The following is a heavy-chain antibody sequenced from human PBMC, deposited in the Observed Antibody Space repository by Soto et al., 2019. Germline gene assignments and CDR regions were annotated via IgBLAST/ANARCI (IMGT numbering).Heavy chain of an antibody. CDR1: GYTFFNYG. Sequence: ASVKVSCKASGYTFFNYGIGWVRQAPGQGLEWMGWISAYNANTNYPQKFQGRVTMTTDASTSTAYMELRSLRFDDTAVDYCARVVVSSYGHRAFLSGIDIWGQGTMVTVSS. D-gene: IGHD6-19*01. CDR2: ISAYNANT. V-gene: IGHV1-18*01. CDR3: ARVVVSSYGHRAFLSGIDI. J-gene: IGHJ3*02.